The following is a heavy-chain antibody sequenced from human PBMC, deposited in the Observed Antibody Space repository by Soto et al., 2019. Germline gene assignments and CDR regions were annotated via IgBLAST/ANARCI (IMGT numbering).Heavy chain of an antibody. CDR3: AHRILRTVFGLVTTTAIYFDF. J-gene: IGHJ4*02. Sequence: QITLNESGPTVVKPAETLTLTCTFSGFSLTTSGVGVGWIRQSPGKAPEWLALIYWDDDKRYSASLKSRLTIPKATSKKQVVLTMASVDPADTATYYCAHRILRTVFGLVTTTAIYFDFWGQGTPVVVSS. CDR2: IYWDDDK. CDR1: GFSLTTSGVG. D-gene: IGHD3-3*01. V-gene: IGHV2-5*02.